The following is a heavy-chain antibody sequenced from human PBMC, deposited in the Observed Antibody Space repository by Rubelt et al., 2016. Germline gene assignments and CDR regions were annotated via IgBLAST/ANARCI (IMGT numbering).Heavy chain of an antibody. CDR3: AKGHSNLDY. V-gene: IGHV3-48*01. J-gene: IGHJ4*02. Sequence: EVQLVESGGGVVQPGGSLRLSCAASGFTFSSYGMHWVRQAPGKGLEWVSYISSSSSTIYYADSVKGRFTISRDNSRNTLYLQMNSLRAEDTAVYYCAKGHSNLDYWGQGTLVTVSS. CDR1: GFTFSSYG. D-gene: IGHD6-13*01. CDR2: ISSSSSTI.